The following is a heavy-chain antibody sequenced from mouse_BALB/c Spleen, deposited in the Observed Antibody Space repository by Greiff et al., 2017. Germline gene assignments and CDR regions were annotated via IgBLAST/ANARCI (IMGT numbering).Heavy chain of an antibody. J-gene: IGHJ2*01. CDR2: INPYNDGT. Sequence: VHVKQSGPELVKPGASVKMSCKASGYTFTSYVMHWVKQKPGQGLEWIGYINPYNDGTKYNEKFKGKATLTSDKSSSTAYMELSSLTSEDSAVYYCARSPLVPYYFDDWGQGTTLTVSS. CDR1: GYTFTSYV. V-gene: IGHV1-14*01. CDR3: ARSPLVPYYFDD. D-gene: IGHD2-10*02.